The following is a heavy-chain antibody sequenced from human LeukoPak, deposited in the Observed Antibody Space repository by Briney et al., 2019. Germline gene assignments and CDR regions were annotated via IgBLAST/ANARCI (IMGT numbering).Heavy chain of an antibody. V-gene: IGHV3-23*01. D-gene: IGHD1-1*01. J-gene: IGHJ4*02. CDR3: AKGVDNLFDY. Sequence: GGSLRLSCAASGFTFSTYAMSWVRQAPGKGLEWVSAISGSGGTTYYADSVKGRFTISRDNSKNTLHLQMNSLRAEDTAVYYCAKGVDNLFDYWGQGTLVTVSS. CDR1: GFTFSTYA. CDR2: ISGSGGTT.